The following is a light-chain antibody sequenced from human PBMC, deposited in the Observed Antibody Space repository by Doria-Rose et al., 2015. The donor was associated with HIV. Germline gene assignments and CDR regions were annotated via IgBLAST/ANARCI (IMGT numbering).Light chain of an antibody. Sequence: DIQMTQSPSSLSASVGDRVTITCQTSQDINNYLNWYQQKPGKAPRLLIYDASTLETGVPSTFSGSGSGTDFNLTISSLQPEDFATYFCQHYYNLPSFGGGTKVEMK. J-gene: IGKJ4*01. CDR3: QHYYNLPS. CDR1: QDINNY. CDR2: DAS. V-gene: IGKV1-33*01.